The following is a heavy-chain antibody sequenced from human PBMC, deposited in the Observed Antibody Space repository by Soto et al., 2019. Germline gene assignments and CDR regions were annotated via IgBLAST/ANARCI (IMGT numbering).Heavy chain of an antibody. J-gene: IGHJ4*02. D-gene: IGHD6-19*01. CDR2: IYPGDSDT. CDR3: ARLFDTSGWYDY. V-gene: IGHV5-51*01. CDR1: GYSFTSYW. Sequence: PGESLKISCKGPGYSFTSYWIGWVRQMPGKGLERMGIIYPGDSDTRYSPSFQGQVTIPADKSITTTYLQWSSLKASDTAIYYCARLFDTSGWYDYWGQGTLVTVSS.